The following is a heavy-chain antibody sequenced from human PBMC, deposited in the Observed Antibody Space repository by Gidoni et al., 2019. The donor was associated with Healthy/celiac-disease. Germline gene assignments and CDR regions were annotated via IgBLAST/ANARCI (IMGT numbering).Heavy chain of an antibody. D-gene: IGHD2-2*01. Sequence: QVQLVQSGAEVKKPGSSVKVSCKASGGTFSSYALSGVRQAPGQGPEWMGGIIPIFGTANYAQKFQGRVTITADESTSTAYMELSSLRSEDTAVYYCARVRPYQPYYFDYWGQGTLVTVSS. CDR3: ARVRPYQPYYFDY. J-gene: IGHJ4*02. V-gene: IGHV1-69*01. CDR1: GGTFSSYA. CDR2: IIPIFGTA.